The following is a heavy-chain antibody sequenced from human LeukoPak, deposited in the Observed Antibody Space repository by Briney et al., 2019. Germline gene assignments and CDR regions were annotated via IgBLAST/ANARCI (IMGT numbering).Heavy chain of an antibody. J-gene: IGHJ5*02. Sequence: GGSLRLSCAASGFIFSNYWMHWVRQAPGEELVWVSRMNTDGSTINYADYVKGRFTISRDNAKNTLYPQMNSLTTEDTAVYYCATAGKYRFDNWGQGILVTVSS. D-gene: IGHD6-19*01. CDR1: GFIFSNYW. CDR2: MNTDGSTI. CDR3: ATAGKYRFDN. V-gene: IGHV3-74*01.